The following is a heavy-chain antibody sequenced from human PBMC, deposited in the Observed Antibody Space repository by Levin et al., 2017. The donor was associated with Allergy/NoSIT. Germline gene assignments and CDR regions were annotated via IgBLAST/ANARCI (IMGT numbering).Heavy chain of an antibody. CDR2: IFHSGTN. CDR3: ERLQYYYGISGYLFDH. V-gene: IGHV4-39*01. J-gene: IGHJ5*02. D-gene: IGHD3-22*01. Sequence: SETLSLTCTVSGDSISNTDYYWGWIRQPPGKGLEWIASIFHSGTNSYKSSLRNRLTISIDTYKNQLSLKLISVTAADTAVYYCERLQYYYGISGYLFDHWSHGTLVTVSS. CDR1: GDSISNTDYY.